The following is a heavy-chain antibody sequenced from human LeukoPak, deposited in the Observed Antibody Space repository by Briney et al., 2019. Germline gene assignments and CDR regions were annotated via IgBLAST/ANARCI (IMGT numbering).Heavy chain of an antibody. CDR1: GFTFSSYS. Sequence: PGGSLRLSCAASGFTFSSYSMNWVRQAPGKGLEWVSYISSSSSTIYYADSVKGRFTISRDNAKNSLYLQMNSLRAEDTAVYYCARGEIKMYDFWSGYPYYFDYWGQGTLVTVSS. V-gene: IGHV3-48*01. CDR3: ARGEIKMYDFWSGYPYYFDY. CDR2: ISSSSSTI. D-gene: IGHD3-3*01. J-gene: IGHJ4*02.